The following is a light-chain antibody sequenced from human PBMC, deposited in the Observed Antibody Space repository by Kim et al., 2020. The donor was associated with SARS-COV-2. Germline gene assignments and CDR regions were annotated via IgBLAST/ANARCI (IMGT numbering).Light chain of an antibody. V-gene: IGKV3-20*01. J-gene: IGKJ1*01. CDR2: GAS. CDR3: QQYGSSPT. Sequence: EIVLTQSPGTLSLSPGERANLSCRASQSVSSSYLAWYQKKPGQAPRLLIYGASSRATGIPDRFSGSGSGTDFTLTISRLEPEDFAVYYCQQYGSSPTFGQGTKVESK. CDR1: QSVSSSY.